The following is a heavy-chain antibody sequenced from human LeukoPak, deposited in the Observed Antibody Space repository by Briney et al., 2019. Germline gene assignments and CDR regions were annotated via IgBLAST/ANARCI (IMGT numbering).Heavy chain of an antibody. CDR2: IYCSGST. D-gene: IGHD3-16*02. CDR1: GGSISSGDYY. V-gene: IGHV4-30-4*08. CDR3: ARAPLGSDAFDI. Sequence: SQTLSLTCTVSGGSISSGDYYWSWIRQPPGKGLEWIGYIYCSGSTYYNPSLKSRVTISVDTSKNQFSLKLSSVTAADTAVYYCARAPLGSDAFDIWGQGTMVTVSS. J-gene: IGHJ3*02.